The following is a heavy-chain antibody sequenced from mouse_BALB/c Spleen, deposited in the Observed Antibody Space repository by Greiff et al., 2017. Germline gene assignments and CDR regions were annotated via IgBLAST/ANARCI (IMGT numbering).Heavy chain of an antibody. CDR1: GFTFSNYW. CDR2: IRLKSNNYAT. Sequence: VQLKQSGGGLVKPGGSLKLSCVASGFTFSNYWMNWVRQSPEKGLEWVAEIRLKSNNYATHYAESVKGRFTISRDDSKSSVYLQMNNLRAEDTGIYYCTPHYYGSSYAWFAYWGQGTLVTVSA. V-gene: IGHV6-6*02. J-gene: IGHJ3*01. D-gene: IGHD1-1*01. CDR3: TPHYYGSSYAWFAY.